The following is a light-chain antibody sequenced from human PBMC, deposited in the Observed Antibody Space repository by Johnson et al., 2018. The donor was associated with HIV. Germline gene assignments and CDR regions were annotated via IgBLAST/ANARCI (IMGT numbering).Light chain of an antibody. CDR3: GTWDSRRSALA. CDR1: SSNIGNNY. Sequence: QSVLTQPPSVSAAPGQKVTISCSGSSSNIGNNYVSWYQQLPGTAPKLLIYDNNKRPSGIPDRFSGSKSGTSATLGITGLQTGDEADYYCGTWDSRRSALAFEPGTQVTVL. J-gene: IGLJ1*01. CDR2: DNN. V-gene: IGLV1-51*01.